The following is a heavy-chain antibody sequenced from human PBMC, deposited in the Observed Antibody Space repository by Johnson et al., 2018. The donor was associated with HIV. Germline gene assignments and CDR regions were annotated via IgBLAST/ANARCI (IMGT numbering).Heavy chain of an antibody. CDR3: ATDLGLEWSEGDDAFDI. D-gene: IGHD3-3*01. V-gene: IGHV3-23*04. Sequence: MLLVESGGGVVQPGRSLRLSCAASGFTFSSYWMSWVRQAPGKGLEWVSAISGSGGSTYYADSVKGRFTISRDNSKNTLYLQMNSLKTEDTGVYYCATDLGLEWSEGDDAFDIWGQGTMVTVSS. CDR1: GFTFSSYW. J-gene: IGHJ3*02. CDR2: ISGSGGST.